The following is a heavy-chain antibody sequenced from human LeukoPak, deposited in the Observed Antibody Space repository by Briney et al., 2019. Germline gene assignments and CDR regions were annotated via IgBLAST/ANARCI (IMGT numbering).Heavy chain of an antibody. CDR3: ARVYYSSSYDYWYFDL. D-gene: IGHD6-13*01. CDR1: GASISTYY. J-gene: IGHJ2*01. Sequence: PSETLSLTCSVSGASISTYYWSWIRQPPEKGLEWIGYIHYSGSTSYNPSLKSRVTISVDTSKNQFSLKLSSVTAADTAVYYCARVYYSSSYDYWYFDLWGRGTLVTVSS. CDR2: IHYSGST. V-gene: IGHV4-59*01.